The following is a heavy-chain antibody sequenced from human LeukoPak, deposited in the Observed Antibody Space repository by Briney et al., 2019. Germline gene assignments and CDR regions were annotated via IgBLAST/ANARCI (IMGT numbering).Heavy chain of an antibody. J-gene: IGHJ4*02. V-gene: IGHV3-48*01. CDR1: GFTFSSYS. CDR3: ARDYKYAFDN. Sequence: GGSLRLSCAASGFTFSSYSMNWVRQAPGKGLEWISYIGIDSGNTNYADSVKGRFTISGDEAKNSLYLQMNSLRVEDTAVYYCARDYKYAFDNWGQGTLVTVSS. CDR2: IGIDSGNT. D-gene: IGHD5-24*01.